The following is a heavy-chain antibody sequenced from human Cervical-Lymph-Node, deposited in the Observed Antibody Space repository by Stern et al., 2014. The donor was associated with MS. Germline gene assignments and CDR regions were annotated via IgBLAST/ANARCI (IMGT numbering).Heavy chain of an antibody. CDR3: TARGYFFDNSGYYSFDY. V-gene: IGHV3-15*07. Sequence: VQLVESGGGLVEPGGSLRLSCAASGFTFNSAWMNWVRQAPGKGLEWVGRIKGKSDGGTADYSAPVQGRFTISRDDSKTTLYLQMNSLKTEDTAVYYCTARGYFFDNSGYYSFDYWGQGTLVTVSS. CDR2: IKGKSDGGTA. D-gene: IGHD3-22*01. CDR1: GFTFNSAW. J-gene: IGHJ4*02.